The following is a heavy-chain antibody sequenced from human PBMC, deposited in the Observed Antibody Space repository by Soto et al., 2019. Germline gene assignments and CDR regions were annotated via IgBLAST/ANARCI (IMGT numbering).Heavy chain of an antibody. Sequence: VKVSCKASGYTFTSYGISWVRQAPGQGLEWMGWISAYNGNTNYAQKLQGRVTMTTDTSTSTAYMELRSLRSDDTAVYYCARELRYCSGGSCYWESAFDIWGQGTMVTVSS. J-gene: IGHJ3*02. V-gene: IGHV1-18*01. CDR3: ARELRYCSGGSCYWESAFDI. D-gene: IGHD2-15*01. CDR2: ISAYNGNT. CDR1: GYTFTSYG.